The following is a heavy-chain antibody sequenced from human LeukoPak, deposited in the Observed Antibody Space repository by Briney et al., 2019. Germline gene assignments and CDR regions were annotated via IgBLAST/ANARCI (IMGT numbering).Heavy chain of an antibody. J-gene: IGHJ5*02. CDR3: ARRAFGVVMNWFDP. D-gene: IGHD3-3*01. CDR1: GGSISSYY. Sequence: SETLSLTCTVSGGSISSYYWSWIRQPPGKGLEWIGYIYSSGSTNYNPSLKSRVTISVDTSKNQFSLKLSSVTAADTAVYYCARRAFGVVMNWFDPWGQGTLVTVSS. V-gene: IGHV4-4*09. CDR2: IYSSGST.